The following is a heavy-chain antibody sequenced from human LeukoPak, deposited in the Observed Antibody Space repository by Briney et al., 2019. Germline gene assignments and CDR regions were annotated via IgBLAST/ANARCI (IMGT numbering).Heavy chain of an antibody. CDR3: GREGGVYGSYY. J-gene: IGHJ4*02. Sequence: PGGSLRLSCAASGFSFSNYWMTWVRQAPGKGLEWVSSISSSSSYIYYADSVRGRFTISRDNAKNSLYLQMNSLRAEDTAVYYCGREGGVYGSYYWGQGTLVTVSS. D-gene: IGHD3-22*01. V-gene: IGHV3-21*01. CDR1: GFSFSNYW. CDR2: ISSSSSYI.